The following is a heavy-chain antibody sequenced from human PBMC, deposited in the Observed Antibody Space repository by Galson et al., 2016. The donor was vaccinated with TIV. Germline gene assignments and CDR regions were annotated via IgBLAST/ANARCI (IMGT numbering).Heavy chain of an antibody. Sequence: SVKVSCKASGYSFTSYGVSWVRQAPGQGLEWMGWISGYNENTYYTQNFQGRVTMTTDTSTSTAYLELRSLRSDDTAVYYCARDPTPSPRVVSRYYYYGMDVWGQGTTVTVS. CDR2: ISGYNENT. J-gene: IGHJ6*02. CDR1: GYSFTSYG. V-gene: IGHV1-18*01. CDR3: ARDPTPSPRVVSRYYYYGMDV. D-gene: IGHD2-21*01.